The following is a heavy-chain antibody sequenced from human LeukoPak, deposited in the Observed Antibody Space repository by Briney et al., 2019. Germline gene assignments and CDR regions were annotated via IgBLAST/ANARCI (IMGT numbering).Heavy chain of an antibody. CDR2: ISSSSSTI. D-gene: IGHD3-16*02. Sequence: GGSLRLSCAASGFTFSSYSMNWVRQAPGKGLEWVPYISSSSSTIYYADSVKGRFTISRDNAKNSLYLQMNSLRDEDTAVYYCARLKGSYRSDYLDYWGQGTLVTVSS. CDR1: GFTFSSYS. J-gene: IGHJ4*02. V-gene: IGHV3-48*02. CDR3: ARLKGSYRSDYLDY.